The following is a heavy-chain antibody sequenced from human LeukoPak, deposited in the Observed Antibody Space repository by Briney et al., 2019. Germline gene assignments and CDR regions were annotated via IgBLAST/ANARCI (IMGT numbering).Heavy chain of an antibody. J-gene: IGHJ4*02. Sequence: PGGSLRLSCAASGFTSSDYWMSWVRQAPGRGLEWVANIKQDGSEKYYVDSVKGRFHISRDNAKKSLYLQMNSLRAEDTAVYYCAKGGVWGQGTLVTVSS. CDR1: GFTSSDYW. CDR2: IKQDGSEK. V-gene: IGHV3-7*03. D-gene: IGHD2-8*01. CDR3: AKGGV.